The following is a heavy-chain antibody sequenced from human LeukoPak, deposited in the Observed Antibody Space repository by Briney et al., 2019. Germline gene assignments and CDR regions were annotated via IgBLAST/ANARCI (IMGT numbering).Heavy chain of an antibody. D-gene: IGHD3-22*01. CDR2: INHSGST. J-gene: IGHJ4*02. V-gene: IGHV4-34*01. CDR3: ARGPDSSGYTNYFDY. CDR1: GFTFSSYS. Sequence: GSLRLSCAASGFTFSSYSMNWVRQAPGKGLEWIGEINHSGSTNYNPSLKSRVTISVDTSKNQFSLKLSSVTAADTAVYYCARGPDSSGYTNYFDYWGQGTLVTVSS.